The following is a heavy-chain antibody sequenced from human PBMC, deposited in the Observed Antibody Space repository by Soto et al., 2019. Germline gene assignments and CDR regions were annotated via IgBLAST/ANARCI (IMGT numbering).Heavy chain of an antibody. J-gene: IGHJ4*02. V-gene: IGHV1-46*03. Sequence: ASVKVSCKSSGYPFNTYYLHWVRQAPGQGLEWMGMIHPSAGGSTYPQKFLGRGTMTMDSSTSPVFMELTSLRSAGPAVYYCGRGGHIAVVTDSFDSWGQ. CDR3: GRGGHIAVVTDSFDS. CDR2: IHPSAGGS. D-gene: IGHD2-21*02. CDR1: GYPFNTYY.